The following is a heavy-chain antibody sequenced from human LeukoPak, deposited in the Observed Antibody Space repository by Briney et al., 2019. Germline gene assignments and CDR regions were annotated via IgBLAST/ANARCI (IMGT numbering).Heavy chain of an antibody. Sequence: SETLSLTCTVSGGSISSYYWSWIRQPPGKGLEWIGYIYYSGSTNYNPSLKSRVTISVDTSKNQFSLKLSSVTAADTAVYYCARDTVSRYYDFWAVFDYWGQGTLVTVSS. CDR2: IYYSGST. D-gene: IGHD3-3*01. CDR3: ARDTVSRYYDFWAVFDY. CDR1: GGSISSYY. J-gene: IGHJ4*02. V-gene: IGHV4-59*01.